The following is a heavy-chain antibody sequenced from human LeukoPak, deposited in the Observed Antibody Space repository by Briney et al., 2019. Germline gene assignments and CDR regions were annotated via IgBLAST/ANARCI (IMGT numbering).Heavy chain of an antibody. J-gene: IGHJ6*03. Sequence: GGSLRLSCAASGFTFSSYAMHWVRQAPGKGLEYVSAISSNGGSTYYANSVKGRFTISRDNSKNTLYLQMGSLRAEDMAVYYRARVSGISAYYYYMDVWGKGTTVTVSS. V-gene: IGHV3-64*01. CDR1: GFTFSSYA. CDR2: ISSNGGST. D-gene: IGHD3-10*01. CDR3: ARVSGISAYYYYMDV.